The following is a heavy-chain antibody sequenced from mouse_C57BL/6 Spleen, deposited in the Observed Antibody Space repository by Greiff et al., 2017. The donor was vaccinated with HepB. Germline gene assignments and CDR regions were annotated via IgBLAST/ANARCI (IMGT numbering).Heavy chain of an antibody. CDR1: GFTFSSYG. CDR3: ARRGTTSFAY. CDR2: ISSGGSYT. V-gene: IGHV5-6*01. Sequence: DVQLVESGGDLVKPGGSLKLSCAASGFTFSSYGMSWVRQTPDKRLEWVATISSGGSYTYYPDSVKGRFTISRDNAKNTLYLQMSSLKSEDTAVYYCARRGTTSFAYWGQGTLVTVSA. D-gene: IGHD1-1*01. J-gene: IGHJ3*01.